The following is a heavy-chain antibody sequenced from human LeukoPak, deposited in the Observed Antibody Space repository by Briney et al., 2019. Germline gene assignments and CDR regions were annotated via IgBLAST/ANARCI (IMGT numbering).Heavy chain of an antibody. CDR3: AREEGIDGSGYYYVLGY. CDR1: GFTFSRHW. CDR2: INQDGSEK. D-gene: IGHD3-22*01. J-gene: IGHJ4*02. Sequence: PGGSLRLSCAVSGFTFSRHWMSWVRQASGKGLEWVANINQDGSEKHYVDSVKGRFTISRDNAKNSLYLQMNSLSAEDTAVYYCAREEGIDGSGYYYVLGYWGQGTLVTVSS. V-gene: IGHV3-7*01.